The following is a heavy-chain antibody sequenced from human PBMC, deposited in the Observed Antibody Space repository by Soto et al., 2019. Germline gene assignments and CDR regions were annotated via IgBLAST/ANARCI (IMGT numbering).Heavy chain of an antibody. CDR3: ARDRVPHLGYSGMDV. CDR2: INTDESSR. J-gene: IGHJ6*02. V-gene: IGHV3-74*01. D-gene: IGHD3-16*01. CDR1: GFIFNSYW. Sequence: HPGGSLRLSCAASGFIFNSYWMHWVRQAPGKGLVWVSRINTDESSRSYADSVKGRFTISRDNAKNTLYLQMNSLRAEDTAVYFYARDRVPHLGYSGMDVWGQGTTVTVSS.